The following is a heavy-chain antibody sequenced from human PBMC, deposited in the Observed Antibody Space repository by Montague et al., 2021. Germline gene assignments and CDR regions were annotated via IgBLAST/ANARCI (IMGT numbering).Heavy chain of an antibody. CDR1: GYTFSNYG. V-gene: IGHV1-18*01. CDR2: INTYNGKT. J-gene: IGHJ5*02. CDR3: ARGKPRNWFDP. Sequence: SVKVSCKGSGYTFSNYGISWVRQAPGQGLEWMGWINTYNGKTYYAQKLQGRVTMTTDTSTSTAYMELRSLRYDDSALYYCARGKPRNWFDPWGQGTLVTVSS.